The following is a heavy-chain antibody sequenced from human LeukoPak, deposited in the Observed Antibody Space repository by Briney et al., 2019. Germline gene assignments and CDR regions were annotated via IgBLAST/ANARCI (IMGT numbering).Heavy chain of an antibody. CDR2: ISAYNGNT. CDR1: GYTFTSYG. CDR3: ARDNYDNPRVITGFDY. V-gene: IGHV1-18*01. D-gene: IGHD3-9*01. J-gene: IGHJ4*02. Sequence: GASVKVSCKASGYTFTSYGISWVRQAPGQGLEWMGWISAYNGNTNYAQKLQGRVTMTTDTSTSTAYMELRSLRSDDTAVYYCARDNYDNPRVITGFDYWGQGTLVTVSS.